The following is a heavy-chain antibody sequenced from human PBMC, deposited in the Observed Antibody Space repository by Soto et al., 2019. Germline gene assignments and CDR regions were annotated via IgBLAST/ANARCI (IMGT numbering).Heavy chain of an antibody. CDR1: GVTFSSYA. CDR3: AKDPTTVGATNNNFDY. J-gene: IGHJ4*02. D-gene: IGHD1-26*01. CDR2: ISGSGGST. Sequence: VGSLRLSCAASGVTFSSYAMSWVRQAPGKGLEWVSAISGSGGSTYYADSVKGRFTISRDNSKNTLYLQMNSLRAEDTAVYYCAKDPTTVGATNNNFDYWGQGTPVTVSS. V-gene: IGHV3-23*01.